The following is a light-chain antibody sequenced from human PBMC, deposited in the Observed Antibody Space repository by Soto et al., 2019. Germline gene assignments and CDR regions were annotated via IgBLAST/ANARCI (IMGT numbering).Light chain of an antibody. Sequence: QSVLTQPPSASGSPGQPVTISCTGTSSDVGGYNYVSWYQQHPGKAPKLMIYEVSKRPSGVPDRFSGSKSGNTASLTVSGLQAEDEADYYCSSYAGSNNDYVFGTGTKVTVL. V-gene: IGLV2-8*01. CDR2: EVS. CDR1: SSDVGGYNY. CDR3: SSYAGSNNDYV. J-gene: IGLJ1*01.